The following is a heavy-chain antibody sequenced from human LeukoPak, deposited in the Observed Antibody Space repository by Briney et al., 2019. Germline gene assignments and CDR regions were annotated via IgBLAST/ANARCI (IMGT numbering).Heavy chain of an antibody. CDR1: GFSFSSFD. Sequence: GGSLRSSFAAPGFSFSSFDITWFRQAPGKGLEWASGITNSGAGTYYADSVRGRFTISRDNSKNTVYLQMNSLRAEDTALYYCAKDARRTSGWYYFDSWGRGTLVTVSS. V-gene: IGHV3-23*01. CDR2: ITNSGAGT. D-gene: IGHD6-19*01. CDR3: AKDARRTSGWYYFDS. J-gene: IGHJ4*02.